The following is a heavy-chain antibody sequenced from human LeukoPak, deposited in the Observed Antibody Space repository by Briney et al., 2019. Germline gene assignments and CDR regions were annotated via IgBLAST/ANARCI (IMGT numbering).Heavy chain of an antibody. V-gene: IGHV3-74*01. Sequence: GGSLRLSCAASGFTFSSYWMHWVRQAPGKGLVWVSRINSDGSSTSYADSVKGRFTISRDNAKNTLYLQMNSLGAEDTAVYYCARYITSWSAYYFDYWGQGTLVTVSS. CDR2: INSDGSST. J-gene: IGHJ4*02. CDR1: GFTFSSYW. CDR3: ARYITSWSAYYFDY.